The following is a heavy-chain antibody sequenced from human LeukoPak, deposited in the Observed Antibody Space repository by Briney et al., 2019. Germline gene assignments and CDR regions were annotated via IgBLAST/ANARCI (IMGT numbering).Heavy chain of an antibody. D-gene: IGHD3-22*01. CDR1: GFTFSSYA. CDR3: AFTNYYDSSGYYAPRLDY. Sequence: GGSLRLSCAASGFTFSSYAMSWVRQAPGKGLEWVSGISGSGGGSTYYADSVKGRFTISRDNSTNTLYLQMNSLRAEDTAVYYCAFTNYYDSSGYYAPRLDYWGQGTLVTVSS. V-gene: IGHV3-23*01. CDR2: ISGSGGGST. J-gene: IGHJ4*02.